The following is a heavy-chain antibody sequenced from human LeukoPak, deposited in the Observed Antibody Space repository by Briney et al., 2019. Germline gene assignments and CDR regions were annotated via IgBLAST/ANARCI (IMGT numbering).Heavy chain of an antibody. V-gene: IGHV3-74*01. CDR1: GFSFSNSW. CDR2: IKPDGTTT. D-gene: IGHD2-2*01. Sequence: PGGSLRLSCAASGFSFSNSWMHLVRQLPGEGLVWVSRIKPDGTTTSYADSVRGRFIISRDNARNTLYLQMNSLRAEDTAVYYCARPQQGGTTRSHGLDVWGQGTTVTVSS. CDR3: ARPQQGGTTRSHGLDV. J-gene: IGHJ6*02.